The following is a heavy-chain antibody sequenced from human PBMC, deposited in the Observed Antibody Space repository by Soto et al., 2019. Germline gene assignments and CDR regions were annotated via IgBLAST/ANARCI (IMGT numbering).Heavy chain of an antibody. Sequence: QVQLVQSGAEVKKPGASVRASCKASGYTFTTYYMHWVRQATGQGLEWIGIINPGGGSTSYAQKLHGRVTMTRDTSTSTVYMELSSLRSEDTAVYYCARGLAVAYSPALLWGQGTLVTVSS. CDR3: ARGLAVAYSPALL. CDR1: GYTFTTYY. CDR2: INPGGGST. J-gene: IGHJ4*02. D-gene: IGHD6-19*01. V-gene: IGHV1-46*01.